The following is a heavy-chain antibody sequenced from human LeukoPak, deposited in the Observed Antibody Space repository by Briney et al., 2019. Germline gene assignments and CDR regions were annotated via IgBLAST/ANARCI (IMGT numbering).Heavy chain of an antibody. CDR3: ARVADGSGGDY. V-gene: IGHV4-4*02. Sequence: SSETLSLTCALSGGSISISNWWSWVRQPPGKGLEWSGEYYHSGSTNYNPSLKSRVTISVDKSKNQFSLKRGSVTAADTGVNYGARVADGSGGDYWGQGTLVTVSS. CDR2: YYHSGST. D-gene: IGHD3-10*01. J-gene: IGHJ4*02. CDR1: GGSISISNW.